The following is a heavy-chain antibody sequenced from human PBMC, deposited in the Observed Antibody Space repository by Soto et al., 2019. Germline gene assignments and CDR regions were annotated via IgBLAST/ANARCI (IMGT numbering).Heavy chain of an antibody. CDR1: GYTFISYG. Sequence: QVQLVQSGAEVKKPGASVKVSCKASGYTFISYGISWVRQAPGQGLEWMGRISAFNGNTNYAQKVQGRVTMTTDTFTSAAYMELRSLRSDDTAVDFCAREDTAVALDYWGQGTLVSVSS. J-gene: IGHJ4*02. CDR2: ISAFNGNT. D-gene: IGHD5-18*01. CDR3: AREDTAVALDY. V-gene: IGHV1-18*01.